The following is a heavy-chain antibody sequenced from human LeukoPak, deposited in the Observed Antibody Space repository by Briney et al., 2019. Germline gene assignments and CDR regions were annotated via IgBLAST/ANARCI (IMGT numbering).Heavy chain of an antibody. V-gene: IGHV3-30-3*01. D-gene: IGHD3-9*01. CDR1: GVTFSSYA. J-gene: IGHJ4*02. CDR2: ISYDGSNK. Sequence: GGSLRLSCAASGVTFSSYALNWVRQAPGKGLEWVAVISYDGSNKYYADSVKGRFTISRDNSKNTLYLQMNSLRAEDTAVYFCARDARYYDILTGYPLFDYWGQGTLVTVSS. CDR3: ARDARYYDILTGYPLFDY.